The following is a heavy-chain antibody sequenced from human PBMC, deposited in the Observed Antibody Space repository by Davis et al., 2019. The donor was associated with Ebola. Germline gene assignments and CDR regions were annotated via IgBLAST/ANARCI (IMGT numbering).Heavy chain of an antibody. CDR1: GFTFSNYD. CDR2: IGTAGDT. J-gene: IGHJ4*02. CDR3: AKSHCSGGSCPYYFDF. D-gene: IGHD2-15*01. V-gene: IGHV3-13*01. Sequence: GGSLRLSCEASGFTFSNYDMHWVRQVTGKGLEWVSAIGTAGDTYYPGSVKGRFTISRENAKNSLNLQMNSLRAGDTAVYYCAKSHCSGGSCPYYFDFWGQGTQVTVSS.